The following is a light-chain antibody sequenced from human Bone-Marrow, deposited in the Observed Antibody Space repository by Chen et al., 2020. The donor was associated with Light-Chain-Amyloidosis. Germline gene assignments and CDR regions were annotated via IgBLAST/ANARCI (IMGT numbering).Light chain of an antibody. CDR3: QVWDRSSDRPV. J-gene: IGLJ3*02. V-gene: IGLV3-21*02. CDR1: NIGSTS. Sequence: SYVLTQPSSVSVAPGQTATIACGGNNIGSTSVHWYQQTPGQAPLLVVYDDRDRPSGLPERLSGANSGITATLTSSGVEAGDEADYYCQVWDRSSDRPVFGGGTKLPVL. CDR2: DDR.